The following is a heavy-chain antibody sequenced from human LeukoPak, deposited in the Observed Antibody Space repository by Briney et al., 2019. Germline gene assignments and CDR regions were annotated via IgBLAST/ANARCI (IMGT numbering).Heavy chain of an antibody. CDR3: AKDKGYCTNGVCYTNYFDY. CDR2: ISYDGSNK. CDR1: GFTFSSYG. Sequence: GGSLRLSCAASGFTFSSYGMHWVRQAPGKGLEWVAVISYDGSNKYYADSVKGRFTISRDNSKNTLYLQMNSLRAEDTAVYYCAKDKGYCTNGVCYTNYFDYWGQGTLVTVSA. D-gene: IGHD2-8*01. J-gene: IGHJ4*02. V-gene: IGHV3-30*18.